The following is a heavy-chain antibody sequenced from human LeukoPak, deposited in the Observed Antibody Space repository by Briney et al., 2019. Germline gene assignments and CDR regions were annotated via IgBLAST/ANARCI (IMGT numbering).Heavy chain of an antibody. D-gene: IGHD1-1*01. CDR3: ARDRNDEGYGCYFDY. CDR1: GFTFSDYY. Sequence: GGSLRLSCAASGFTFSDYYMSWIRQAPGKGLEWVSYISSSSSYTNYADSVEGRFTISRDNAKNSLYLRMNSLRAEDTAVYYCARDRNDEGYGCYFDYWGQGTLVTVSS. V-gene: IGHV3-11*06. CDR2: ISSSSSYT. J-gene: IGHJ4*02.